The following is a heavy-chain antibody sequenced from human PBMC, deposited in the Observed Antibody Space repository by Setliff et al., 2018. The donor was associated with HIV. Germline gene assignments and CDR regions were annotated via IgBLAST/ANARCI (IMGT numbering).Heavy chain of an antibody. D-gene: IGHD3-9*01. V-gene: IGHV4-61*09. CDR3: ARGAPYYDILTGYVKSALDAFDI. Sequence: PSETLSLTCTVSGGSISSGSYYWSWIRQPAGKGLEWIGHIYTSGSTNYNPSLKSRVTISVDTSKNQFSVKLSSVTAADTAVYYCARGAPYYDILTGYVKSALDAFDIWGRGTMVTVSS. CDR1: GGSISSGSYY. J-gene: IGHJ3*02. CDR2: IYTSGST.